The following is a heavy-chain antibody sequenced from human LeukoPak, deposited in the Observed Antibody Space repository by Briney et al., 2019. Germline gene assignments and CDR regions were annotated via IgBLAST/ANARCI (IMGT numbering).Heavy chain of an antibody. D-gene: IGHD3-22*01. CDR1: GITLSNYC. J-gene: IGHJ4*02. CDR2: ISDSGGRT. CDR3: AKRGVVIRVILVGFHKEAYYFDS. V-gene: IGHV3-23*01. Sequence: PGGSLRLSCAVSGITLSNYCMSWVRQAPGKGLEWDAGISDSGGRTNYADSVKGRFTISRDNPKNTLYLQMNSLRAEDTAVYFCAKRGVVIRVILVGFHKEAYYFDSWGQGALVTVSS.